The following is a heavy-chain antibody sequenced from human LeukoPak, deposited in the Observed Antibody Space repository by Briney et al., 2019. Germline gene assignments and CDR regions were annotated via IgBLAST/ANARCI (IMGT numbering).Heavy chain of an antibody. CDR3: TRIENLHGFDP. Sequence: GGSLRLSCAASGITFTTYTMNWVRQAPGKGLEWVSFISSSGATVYYADSVKGRFTISRDNAKNSLFLQMSSLRDEDTAVYYCTRIENLHGFDPWGQGTLVTVSS. D-gene: IGHD4-11*01. CDR2: ISSSGATV. CDR1: GITFTTYT. J-gene: IGHJ5*02. V-gene: IGHV3-48*02.